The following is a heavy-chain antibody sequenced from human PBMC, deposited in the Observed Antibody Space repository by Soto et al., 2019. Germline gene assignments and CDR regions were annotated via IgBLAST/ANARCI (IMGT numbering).Heavy chain of an antibody. Sequence: GGSLRLSCAASGFTFSSYAMSWVRQAPGKGLAWVSAISGSGGSTYYADSVKGRFTISRDNSKNTLYLQMNSLRAEDTAVYYCAKDPLRFLEWLLVDYWGQGTLVTVSS. CDR2: ISGSGGST. D-gene: IGHD3-3*01. J-gene: IGHJ4*02. CDR1: GFTFSSYA. V-gene: IGHV3-23*01. CDR3: AKDPLRFLEWLLVDY.